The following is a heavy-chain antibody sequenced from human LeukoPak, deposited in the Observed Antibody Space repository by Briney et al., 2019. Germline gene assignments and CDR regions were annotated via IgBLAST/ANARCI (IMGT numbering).Heavy chain of an antibody. J-gene: IGHJ4*02. D-gene: IGHD2/OR15-2a*01. CDR2: IRSKANSYAT. CDR3: VLRALDY. V-gene: IGHV3-73*01. Sequence: GGSLRLSCAASGFTFSGSAMHWVRQASGKGLEWVGRIRSKANSYATAYAASVKGRFTISRDDSKNTTYLQMNSLKTEDTAVYYCVLRALDYWGQGTLVTVSS. CDR1: GFTFSGSA.